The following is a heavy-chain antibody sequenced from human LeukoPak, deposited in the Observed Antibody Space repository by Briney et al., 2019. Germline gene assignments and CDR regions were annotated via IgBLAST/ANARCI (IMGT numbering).Heavy chain of an antibody. CDR1: GFNFSNYA. J-gene: IGHJ4*02. Sequence: GSLRRSCAASGFNFSNYAMTWVRQAPGKGLEWVSAVTGSSSNTYYADSVKGRFTISRDNSKNMLYLEMNSLRVEDTAIYYCAKDRSSTTSCSNYWGRGTLVTVSS. D-gene: IGHD2-2*01. V-gene: IGHV3-23*01. CDR2: VTGSSSNT. CDR3: AKDRSSTTSCSNY.